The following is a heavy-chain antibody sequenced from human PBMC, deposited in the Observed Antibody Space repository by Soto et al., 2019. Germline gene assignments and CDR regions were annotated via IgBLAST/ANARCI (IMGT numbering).Heavy chain of an antibody. D-gene: IGHD3-22*01. CDR2: ISAHTGSS. CDR3: ARAFFYLGSESRCYSFDALDF. Sequence: QVQLVQSGAEVKKPGASVKVSCKASGYTFTSSGMSWVRQAPGQGLEWMGWISAHTGSSEYAQRFQCRVTMTTDISTSTAYIELRSLRSVDTAVDYCARAFFYLGSESRCYSFDALDFWGPGTVVTVSS. CDR1: GYTFTSSG. V-gene: IGHV1-18*01. J-gene: IGHJ3*01.